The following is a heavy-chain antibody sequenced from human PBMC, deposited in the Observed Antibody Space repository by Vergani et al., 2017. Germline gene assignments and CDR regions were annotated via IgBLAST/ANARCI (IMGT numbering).Heavy chain of an antibody. V-gene: IGHV3-30-3*01. CDR3: ARDGVIRDNYYYMDV. J-gene: IGHJ6*03. D-gene: IGHD3-22*01. Sequence: QVQLVESGGGVVQPGRSLRLSCAASGFTFSSYAMHWVRQAPGKGLEWVAVISYDGSNKYYADSVKGRFTISGDNSKNTLYLQMNSLRAEDTAVYYCARDGVIRDNYYYMDVWGKGTTVTVSS. CDR1: GFTFSSYA. CDR2: ISYDGSNK.